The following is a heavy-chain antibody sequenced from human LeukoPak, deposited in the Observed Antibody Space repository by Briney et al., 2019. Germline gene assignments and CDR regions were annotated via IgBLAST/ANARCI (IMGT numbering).Heavy chain of an antibody. J-gene: IGHJ4*02. V-gene: IGHV1-18*01. Sequence: ASVKVSCKASGGTFSSYAISWVRQAPGQGLEWMGWISAYNGNTNYAQKLQGRVTMTTDTSTSTAYMELRGLRSDDTAVYYCARDLSGSYDYWGQGTLVTVSS. CDR1: GGTFSSYA. D-gene: IGHD1-26*01. CDR2: ISAYNGNT. CDR3: ARDLSGSYDY.